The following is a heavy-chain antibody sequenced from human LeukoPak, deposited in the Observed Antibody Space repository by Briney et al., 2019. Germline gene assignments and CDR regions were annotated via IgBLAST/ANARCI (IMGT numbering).Heavy chain of an antibody. D-gene: IGHD3-10*02. V-gene: IGHV3-48*03. CDR3: VRDLYGRGGDALDM. CDR1: GFTFSTHE. CDR2: ISSSGTNR. Sequence: PGGSLRLSCAASGFTFSTHEMHWVRQAPGKGLEWVSYISSSGTNRFYADSVKGRFSISRDTAKNSLYLQMNSLRAEDTAVYYCVRDLYGRGGDALDMWGQGTMVAVSS. J-gene: IGHJ3*02.